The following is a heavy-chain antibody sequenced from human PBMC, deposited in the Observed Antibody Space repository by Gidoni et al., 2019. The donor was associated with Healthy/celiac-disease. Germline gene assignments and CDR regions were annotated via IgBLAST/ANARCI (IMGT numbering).Heavy chain of an antibody. CDR2: ISGGGGST. Sequence: EVQLLESGGGLVQPGGYLRLSCAASGFTFSSYALRWVRKAPGKGLEWVSAISGGGGSTYYADSVKGRFTISRDNSKNTLYLQMNSLRAEDTAVYYCAKVGVGDSGWYVGAYYYYGMDVWGQGTTVTVSS. V-gene: IGHV3-23*01. CDR3: AKVGVGDSGWYVGAYYYYGMDV. J-gene: IGHJ6*02. CDR1: GFTFSSYA. D-gene: IGHD6-19*01.